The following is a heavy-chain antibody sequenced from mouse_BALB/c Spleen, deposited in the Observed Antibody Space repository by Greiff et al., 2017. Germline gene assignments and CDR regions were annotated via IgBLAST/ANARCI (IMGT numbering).Heavy chain of an antibody. CDR3: ARANWDEGFAY. V-gene: IGHV7-1*02. D-gene: IGHD4-1*01. CDR1: GFTFSDFY. J-gene: IGHJ3*01. CDR2: SRNKANDYTT. Sequence: EVQRVESGGGLVQPGGSLRLSCATSGFTFSDFYMEWVRQPPGKRLEWIAASRNKANDYTTEYSASVKGRFIVSRDTSQSILYLQMNALRAEDTAIYYCARANWDEGFAYWGQGTLVTVSA.